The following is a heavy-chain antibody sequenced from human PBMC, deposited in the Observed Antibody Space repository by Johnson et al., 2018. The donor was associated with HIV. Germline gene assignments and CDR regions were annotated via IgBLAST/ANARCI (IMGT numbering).Heavy chain of an antibody. CDR3: ARDGYSSGWYGNDAFDI. D-gene: IGHD6-19*01. Sequence: VQLVESGGGLIQPGGSLRLSCVGSGFTVSSNYMSWVRQAPGKGLEWVSFISSGDTTYYAGSVKGRFTISRDNSKNTLYLQMNSLRAEDTAVYYCARDGYSSGWYGNDAFDIWGQGTMVTVSS. CDR2: ISSGDTT. J-gene: IGHJ3*02. CDR1: GFTVSSNY. V-gene: IGHV3-53*01.